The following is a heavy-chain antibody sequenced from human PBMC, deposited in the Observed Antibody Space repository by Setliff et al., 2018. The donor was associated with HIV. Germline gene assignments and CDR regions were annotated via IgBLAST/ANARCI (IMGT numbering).Heavy chain of an antibody. J-gene: IGHJ5*02. Sequence: GGSLRLSCAASGFTFSSYSMNWVRQAPGKGLEWVSYISSKSGGYTSYTDSVRGRFTISRDNAKNSLYLQMNSLRAEDTAVYYCARDSRADILTGYYRGCFDPWGQGTLVTVSS. CDR3: ARDSRADILTGYYRGCFDP. D-gene: IGHD3-9*01. CDR2: ISSKSGGYT. V-gene: IGHV3-21*05. CDR1: GFTFSSYS.